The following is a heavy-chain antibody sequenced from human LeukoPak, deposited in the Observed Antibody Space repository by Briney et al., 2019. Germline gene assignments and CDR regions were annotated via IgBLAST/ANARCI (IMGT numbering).Heavy chain of an antibody. CDR3: ALSLLDTPPPAKWRPRGAEDAFDI. CDR2: INTNTGNP. Sequence: ASVKVSCKASGYTFTSYAMNWVRQAPGQGLELMGWINTNTGNPTYAQGFTGRFVFSLDTSVSTAYLQISSLKAEDTAVYYCALSLLDTPPPAKWRPRGAEDAFDIWGQGTMVTVSS. CDR1: GYTFTSYA. J-gene: IGHJ3*02. D-gene: IGHD5-18*01. V-gene: IGHV7-4-1*02.